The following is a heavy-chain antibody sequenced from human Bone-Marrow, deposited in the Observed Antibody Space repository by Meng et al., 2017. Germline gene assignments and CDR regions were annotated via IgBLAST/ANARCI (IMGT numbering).Heavy chain of an antibody. CDR3: AREKSRRYYYYGMDV. CDR1: GFTFSSYS. J-gene: IGHJ6*02. V-gene: IGHV3-21*01. CDR2: ISSSSSYI. Sequence: GESLKISCAASGFTFSSYSMNWVRQAPGKGLEWVSSISSSSSYIYYADSVKGRFTISRDNAKNSLYLQMNSLRAEDTAVYYCAREKSRRYYYYGMDVWGQGTTVTVSS. D-gene: IGHD3-3*01.